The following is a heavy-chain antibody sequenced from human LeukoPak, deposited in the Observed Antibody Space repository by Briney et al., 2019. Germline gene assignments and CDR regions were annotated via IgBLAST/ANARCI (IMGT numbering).Heavy chain of an antibody. CDR2: ISVSGGST. CDR3: AKDPGYFGG. J-gene: IGHJ4*02. D-gene: IGHD3-16*01. CDR1: GFTFSSYA. V-gene: IGHV3-23*01. Sequence: GSLRLSCAAFGFTFSSYAMTWVRQAPGKGLEWVSAISVSGGSTYYADSVKGRFTISRDNSKNTLYLQMNSLRADDTALYYCAKDPGYFGGWGQGTLVTVSS.